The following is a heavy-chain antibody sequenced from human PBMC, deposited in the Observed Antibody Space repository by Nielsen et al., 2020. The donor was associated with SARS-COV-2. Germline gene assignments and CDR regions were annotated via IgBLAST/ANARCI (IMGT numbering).Heavy chain of an antibody. J-gene: IGHJ6*02. CDR1: GFTFSSYS. V-gene: IGHV3-21*01. Sequence: GESLKISCAASGFTFSSYSMNWVRQAPGKGLEWVSSISSSSSYIYYADSVKGRFTISRDNAKNSLYLQMNSLRAEDTAVYYCASCVGAGYRSVWYVSPSGMDVWGQGTTVTVSS. D-gene: IGHD6-19*01. CDR3: ASCVGAGYRSVWYVSPSGMDV. CDR2: ISSSSSYI.